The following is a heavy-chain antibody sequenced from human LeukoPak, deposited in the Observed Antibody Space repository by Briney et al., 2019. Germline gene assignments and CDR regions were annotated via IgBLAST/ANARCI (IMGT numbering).Heavy chain of an antibody. CDR1: GYSISSGYY. V-gene: IGHV4-38-2*01. Sequence: SETLSLTCAVAGYSISSGYYWGWSRRPPGKGGEGSGIIFDSGSTYYNPSLKRRVNMSGDTSKNKISLKLSSVTAADTAVYYCARASGSYGSGSYSYYGMDVWGKGTTVTVSS. D-gene: IGHD3-10*01. CDR3: ARASGSYGSGSYSYYGMDV. CDR2: IFDSGST. J-gene: IGHJ6*04.